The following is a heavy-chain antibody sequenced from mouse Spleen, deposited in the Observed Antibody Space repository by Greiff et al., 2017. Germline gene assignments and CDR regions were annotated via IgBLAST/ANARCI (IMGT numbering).Heavy chain of an antibody. Sequence: VQLVESGPELVKPGASVKMSCKASGYTFTSYYIHWVKQRPGQGLEWIGWIYPGDGSTKYNEKFKGKTTLTADKSSSTAYMLLSSLTSEDSAIYFCARGGLHFDYWGQGTTLTVSS. CDR3: ARGGLHFDY. J-gene: IGHJ2*01. V-gene: IGHV1S56*01. CDR1: GYTFTSYY. CDR2: IYPGDGST.